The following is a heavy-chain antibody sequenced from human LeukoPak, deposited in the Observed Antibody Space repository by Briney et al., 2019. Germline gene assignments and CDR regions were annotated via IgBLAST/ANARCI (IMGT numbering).Heavy chain of an antibody. J-gene: IGHJ6*02. CDR3: ARVAKEYDFWSPVYGMDV. CDR1: GFTFSSYA. D-gene: IGHD3/OR15-3a*01. CDR2: ISTTSSYI. Sequence: SGGSLRLSCAASGFTFSSYAMSWVRQAPGKGLEWVSYISTTSSYIYYGDSMNGRFTISRDNAKNSLFLQMNSLRVEDTAVYFCARVAKEYDFWSPVYGMDVWGQGTSVIVSS. V-gene: IGHV3-21*01.